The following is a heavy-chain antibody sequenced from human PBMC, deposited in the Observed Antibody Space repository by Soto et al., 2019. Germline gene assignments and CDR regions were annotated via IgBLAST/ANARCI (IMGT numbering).Heavy chain of an antibody. CDR1: GFTFSDYY. CDR2: ISSSSSYT. V-gene: IGHV3-11*06. Sequence: GGSLRLSCAASGFTFSDYYMSWIRQAPGKGLEWVSYISSSSSYTDYADSVKGRFTISRDNAKNSLYLQMNSPRAEDTAVYYCARDYYDSSGYYPNSYYYGLDVWAQGTTVTVSS. CDR3: ARDYYDSSGYYPNSYYYGLDV. J-gene: IGHJ6*02. D-gene: IGHD3-22*01.